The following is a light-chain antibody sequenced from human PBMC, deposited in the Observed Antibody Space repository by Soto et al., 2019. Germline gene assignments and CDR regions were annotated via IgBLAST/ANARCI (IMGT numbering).Light chain of an antibody. J-gene: IGKJ5*01. CDR1: QSVSYTY. CDR2: GAS. CDR3: LQASQWLPIT. Sequence: VLTQCALSLCFSPEERATLSCRAIQSVSYTYLAWYQQRPGQAPRLLIYGASSRATGIPARFSGSGSGTDFTLTINSLEAEDFAVYYCLQASQWLPITFGQGTRLEIK. V-gene: IGKV3D-20*02.